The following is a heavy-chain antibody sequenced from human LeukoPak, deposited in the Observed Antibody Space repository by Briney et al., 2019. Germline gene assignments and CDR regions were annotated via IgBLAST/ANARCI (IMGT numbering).Heavy chain of an antibody. J-gene: IGHJ4*02. D-gene: IGHD6-13*01. Sequence: AASQSLSRAASGFTFTNFSMRWVRQVEGKWLGWGSTISGGGVSTYYAEYVKGRLTISRDKSRNTLSLQMDSPRAEDTAVYYCAKTSQQDDAVFDFWGQGTLVTVSS. CDR3: AKTSQQDDAVFDF. CDR1: GFTFTNFS. CDR2: ISGGGVST. V-gene: IGHV3-23*01.